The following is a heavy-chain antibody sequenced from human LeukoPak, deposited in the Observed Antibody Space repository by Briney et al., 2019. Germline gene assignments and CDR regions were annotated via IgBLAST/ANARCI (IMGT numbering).Heavy chain of an antibody. CDR1: GFTFSTYW. CDR2: IKQDGSEK. J-gene: IGHJ5*02. V-gene: IGHV3-7*01. Sequence: PGGSLRLSCAASGFTFSTYWMSWVRQAPGKGLEWVANIKQDGSEKYYVDSVKGRFTISRDNAKKSLYLQMKSLRTEDTAVYYCVASLIVATIVDWFDPWGQGTLVTVSS. CDR3: VASLIVATIVDWFDP. D-gene: IGHD5-12*01.